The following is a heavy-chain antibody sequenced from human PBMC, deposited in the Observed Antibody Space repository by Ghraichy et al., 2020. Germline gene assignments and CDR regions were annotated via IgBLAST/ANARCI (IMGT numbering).Heavy chain of an antibody. CDR3: ARDPSWGVFVFDS. V-gene: IGHV6-1*01. CDR2: TYYISKWYN. Sequence: SQTLSLTCAISGDSVSSKSAVWNWIRQSPSGGLEWLGRTYYISKWYNDYALSVKGRISVNPDTSKNQFSLQLNSVTPEDTAVYYCARDPSWGVFVFDSWGQGTLVIVSS. D-gene: IGHD3-16*02. CDR1: GDSVSSKSAV. J-gene: IGHJ4*02.